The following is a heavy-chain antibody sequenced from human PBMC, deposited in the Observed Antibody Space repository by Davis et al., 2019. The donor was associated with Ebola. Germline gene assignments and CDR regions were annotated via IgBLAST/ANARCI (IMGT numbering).Heavy chain of an antibody. CDR3: AETSIVGTSTTASDI. D-gene: IGHD1-26*01. CDR2: IIAYNGNT. Sequence: AASVKVSCKASGYSFKNYAISWVRQAPGQGLEWMGWIIAYNGNTNYAQKVQGRVTMTTDTSTGTAYLDLRGLRSDDTAGYFCAETSIVGTSTTASDIWVQGTLVTVSS. J-gene: IGHJ3*02. CDR1: GYSFKNYA. V-gene: IGHV1-18*01.